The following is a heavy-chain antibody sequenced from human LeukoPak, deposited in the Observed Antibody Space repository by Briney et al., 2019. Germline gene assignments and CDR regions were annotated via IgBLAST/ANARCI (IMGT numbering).Heavy chain of an antibody. CDR2: VSCDGTKK. J-gene: IGHJ5*02. Sequence: GGSLRLSCAASGFTFRTYGMHWVRQAPGKGLEWVAFVSCDGTKKHYADSVKGRFAISRDNSKNTLYLQMNSLRAEDTALYYCAKDLSIYCDSRGFDPWGQGTLVTVSS. CDR3: AKDLSIYCDSRGFDP. V-gene: IGHV3-30*18. D-gene: IGHD2/OR15-2a*01. CDR1: GFTFRTYG.